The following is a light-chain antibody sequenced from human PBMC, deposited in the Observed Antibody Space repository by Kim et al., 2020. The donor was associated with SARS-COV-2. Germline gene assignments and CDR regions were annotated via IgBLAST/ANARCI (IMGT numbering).Light chain of an antibody. J-gene: IGKJ1*01. CDR2: RST. Sequence: DIQMTQSPSTLSASVGDRVTITCRASQSIDSWLAWLQKKPGKAPKLLIYRSTYLESGVPSRFSGSGSGTEFTLTVSSLQPDDFATYYCLQFNSPLWTFGQGTKVDIK. CDR3: LQFNSPLWT. V-gene: IGKV1-5*03. CDR1: QSIDSW.